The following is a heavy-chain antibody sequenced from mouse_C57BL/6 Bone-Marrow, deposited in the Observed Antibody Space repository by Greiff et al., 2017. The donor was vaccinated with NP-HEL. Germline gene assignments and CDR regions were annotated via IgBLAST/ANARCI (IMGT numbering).Heavy chain of an antibody. CDR2: ILPSIGRT. D-gene: IGHD1-1*01. J-gene: IGHJ4*01. V-gene: IGHV15-2*01. CDR1: DSEVFPIAY. CDR3: ARGGNYYGSSWVYYAMDY. Sequence: QVQLQQSGSELRSPGSSVKLSCKDFDSEVFPIAYMSWVRQKPGHGFEWIGGILPSIGRTIYGEKFEDKATLDADTLSNTAYLELNSLTSEDSAIYDCARGGNYYGSSWVYYAMDYWGQGTSVTVSS.